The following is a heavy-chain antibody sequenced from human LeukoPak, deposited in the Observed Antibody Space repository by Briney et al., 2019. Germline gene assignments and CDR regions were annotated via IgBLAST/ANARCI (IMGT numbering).Heavy chain of an antibody. CDR2: ISSSSYI. CDR3: AREGYSSSWYYFDY. D-gene: IGHD6-13*01. Sequence: GGSLRLSCAASGFIFSTYAMSWVRQAPGKGLEWVSSISSSSYIYYADSVKGRFTISRDNAKNSLYLQMNSLRAEDTAVYYCAREGYSSSWYYFDYWGQGTLVTVSS. CDR1: GFIFSTYA. J-gene: IGHJ4*02. V-gene: IGHV3-21*01.